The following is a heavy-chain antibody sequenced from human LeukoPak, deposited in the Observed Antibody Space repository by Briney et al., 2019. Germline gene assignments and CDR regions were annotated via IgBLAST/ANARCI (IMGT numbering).Heavy chain of an antibody. J-gene: IGHJ4*02. CDR2: INPNSGGT. CDR1: GYTFTGYY. CDR3: ARGTYYYDSSGSIEVYFDY. D-gene: IGHD3-22*01. V-gene: IGHV1-2*02. Sequence: ASVKVSCKASGYTFTGYYMHWVRQAPGQGLEWMGWINPNSGGTNYAQKFQGRVTMTRDTSISTAYMELSRLRSDDTAVYYCARGTYYYDSSGSIEVYFDYWGQGTLVTVSS.